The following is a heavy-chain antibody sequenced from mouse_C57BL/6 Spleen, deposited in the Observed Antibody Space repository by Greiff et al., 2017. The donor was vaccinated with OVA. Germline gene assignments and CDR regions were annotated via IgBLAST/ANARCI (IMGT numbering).Heavy chain of an antibody. CDR3: ARDSSGYARFAY. J-gene: IGHJ3*01. D-gene: IGHD3-2*02. Sequence: VQLQQSGAELVKPGASVKMSCKASGYTFTSYWITWVKQRPGQGLEWIGDIYPGSGSTNYNEKFKSKATLTVDTSSSTAYMQLSSLTSEDSAVYYCARDSSGYARFAYWGQGTLVTVSA. V-gene: IGHV1-55*01. CDR1: GYTFTSYW. CDR2: IYPGSGST.